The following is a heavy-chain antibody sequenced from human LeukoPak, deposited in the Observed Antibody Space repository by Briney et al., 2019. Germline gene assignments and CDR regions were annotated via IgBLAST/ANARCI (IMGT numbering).Heavy chain of an antibody. Sequence: GGSLRLSCAASGFTFSSYGMHWVRQAPGKGLEWVAVISYDGSNKYYADSVKGRFTISRDNSKNTLYLQMNSLRAEDTAVYYCAKELAPTAGTIYYNWFDPWGQGTLVTVSS. D-gene: IGHD6-19*01. V-gene: IGHV3-30*18. CDR3: AKELAPTAGTIYYNWFDP. J-gene: IGHJ5*02. CDR2: ISYDGSNK. CDR1: GFTFSSYG.